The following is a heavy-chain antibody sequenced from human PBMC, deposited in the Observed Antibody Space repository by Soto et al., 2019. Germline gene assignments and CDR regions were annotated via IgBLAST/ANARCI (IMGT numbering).Heavy chain of an antibody. V-gene: IGHV3-49*03. CDR1: GFSFGDYG. Sequence: GGSLRLSCTASGFSFGDYGVSWFRQAPGKGLEWVGFIRSEGYGGTTEYAASVKGRFTISRDDSKSIAYLQMNSLKTEDTAIYYCSRGGGGSLLNTVTPFDHWGQGTLVTVSS. CDR2: IRSEGYGGTT. CDR3: SRGGGGSLLNTVTPFDH. J-gene: IGHJ4*02. D-gene: IGHD4-17*01.